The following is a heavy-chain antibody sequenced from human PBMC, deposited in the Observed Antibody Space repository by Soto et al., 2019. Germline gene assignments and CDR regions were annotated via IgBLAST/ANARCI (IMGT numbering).Heavy chain of an antibody. D-gene: IGHD2-15*01. CDR3: ARDWAGGGRGFDY. CDR1: GGSISSGGYS. J-gene: IGHJ4*02. Sequence: QLPLQESGSGLVKPSQTLSLTCAVSGGSISSGGYSWSWIRQPPGKGLEWIGYIYHSGSTYYNPSLKSRVTISVDRSKNQFSLKLSSVTAADTAVYYCARDWAGGGRGFDYWGQGTLVTVSS. CDR2: IYHSGST. V-gene: IGHV4-30-2*01.